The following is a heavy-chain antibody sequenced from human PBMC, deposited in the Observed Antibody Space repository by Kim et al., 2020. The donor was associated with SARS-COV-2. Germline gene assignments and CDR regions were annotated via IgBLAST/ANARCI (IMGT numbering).Heavy chain of an antibody. V-gene: IGHV3-23*01. Sequence: ADAVKGRFTINSDNSENTLYLQINSLRADDAAVYYCAKNSGGYRALTFDYWGQGTLVTVSS. J-gene: IGHJ4*02. D-gene: IGHD1-26*01. CDR3: AKNSGGYRALTFDY.